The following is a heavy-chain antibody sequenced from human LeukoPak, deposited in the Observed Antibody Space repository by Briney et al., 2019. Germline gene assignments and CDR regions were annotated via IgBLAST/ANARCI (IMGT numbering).Heavy chain of an antibody. D-gene: IGHD4-17*01. CDR1: GFTFSSYA. CDR2: ISYDGSNK. J-gene: IGHJ4*02. V-gene: IGHV3-30-3*01. Sequence: GGSLRLSCAASGFTFSSYAMHWVRQAPSKGLEWVAVISYDGSNKYYADSVKGRFTISRDNSKNTLYLQMNSLRAEDTAVYYCAREGYDYGDYYLDYWGQGTLVTVSS. CDR3: AREGYDYGDYYLDY.